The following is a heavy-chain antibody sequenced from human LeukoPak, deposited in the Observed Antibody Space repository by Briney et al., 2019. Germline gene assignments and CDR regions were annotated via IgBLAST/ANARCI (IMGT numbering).Heavy chain of an antibody. CDR3: AKGVKIWLQLLPAFDY. CDR2: IRYDGSNK. V-gene: IGHV3-30*02. D-gene: IGHD5-24*01. Sequence: GGSLRLSCAASGFIFSNYGMHWVRQTPGKGLEWVAFIRYDGSNKYYADSVKGRFTISRDNSKNTLYVQMNSLRAEDTAVYYCAKGVKIWLQLLPAFDYWGQGILVTVSS. J-gene: IGHJ4*02. CDR1: GFIFSNYG.